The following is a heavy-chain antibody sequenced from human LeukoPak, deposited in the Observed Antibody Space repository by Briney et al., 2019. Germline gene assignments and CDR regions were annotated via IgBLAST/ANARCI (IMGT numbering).Heavy chain of an antibody. J-gene: IGHJ5*02. CDR1: GFTFSDYY. D-gene: IGHD3-10*01. CDR3: ARDRARGVGKSSWFDP. CDR2: ISSSGSTI. Sequence: GGSLRLSCAASGFTFSDYYMSWIRQAPGKGLEWVSYISSSGSTIYYADSVKGRFTISRDNAKNSLYLQMNSLRAEDTAVYYCARDRARGVGKSSWFDPWGQGTLVTASS. V-gene: IGHV3-11*04.